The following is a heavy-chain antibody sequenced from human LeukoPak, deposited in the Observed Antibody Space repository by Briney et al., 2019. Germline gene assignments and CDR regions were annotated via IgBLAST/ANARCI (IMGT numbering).Heavy chain of an antibody. D-gene: IGHD2-2*01. CDR3: AGGPAGSDAFDI. CDR1: GGSISSYY. V-gene: IGHV4-59*01. J-gene: IGHJ3*02. Sequence: PSETLSLTCTVSGGSISSYYWSWIRQPPGKELEWIGYIYYSGSTNYNPSLKSRVTISVDTSKNQFSLKLSSVTAADTAVYYCAGGPAGSDAFDIWGQGTMVTVSS. CDR2: IYYSGST.